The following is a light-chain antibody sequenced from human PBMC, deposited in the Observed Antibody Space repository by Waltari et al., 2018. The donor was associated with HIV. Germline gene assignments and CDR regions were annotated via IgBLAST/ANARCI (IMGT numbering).Light chain of an antibody. CDR3: QQSYLTYT. V-gene: IGKV1-39*01. CDR2: GAS. Sequence: IQMTQSLSSLSASVGDRVTITCRASQSVSRYLNWYQQKPGKPPKLVIYGASNLQAGVPSRFSGSGSGTDFTLTIISLQPEDFATYYCQQSYLTYTFGQGTKLQI. CDR1: QSVSRY. J-gene: IGKJ2*01.